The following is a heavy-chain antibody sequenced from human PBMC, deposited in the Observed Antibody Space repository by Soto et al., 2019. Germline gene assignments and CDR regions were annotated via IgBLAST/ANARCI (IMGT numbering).Heavy chain of an antibody. CDR3: AHRRVVPAKGNNWVDT. D-gene: IGHD2-15*01. CDR1: GFSLSTSGVG. Sequence: QITLKESGPTLVKPTQTLTLTSTFSGFSLSTSGVGVGCIRQPPGKALAWLAFIYWDDDKSYSPSLKSRLTITKATSKDQVALTMTNTDPVETATYYCAHRRVVPAKGNNWVDTGGQGTLVIVSS. J-gene: IGHJ5*02. V-gene: IGHV2-5*02. CDR2: IYWDDDK.